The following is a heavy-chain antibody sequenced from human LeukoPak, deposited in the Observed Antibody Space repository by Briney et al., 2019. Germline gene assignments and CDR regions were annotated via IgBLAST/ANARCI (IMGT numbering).Heavy chain of an antibody. V-gene: IGHV3-21*04. CDR1: GFTFSSYS. Sequence: GGSLRLSCAASGFTFSSYSMNWVRQAPGKGLEWVSSISSSSSYIYHADSVKGRFTISRDTPKNTLYLQMNSLRVEDTAVYYCAKGLQRTPYYYYGMDVWGQGTTVTVSS. CDR3: AKGLQRTPYYYYGMDV. J-gene: IGHJ6*02. D-gene: IGHD2-2*01. CDR2: ISSSSSYI.